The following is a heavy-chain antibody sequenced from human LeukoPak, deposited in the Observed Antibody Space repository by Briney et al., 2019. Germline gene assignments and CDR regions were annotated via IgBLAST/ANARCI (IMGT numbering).Heavy chain of an antibody. Sequence: GGSLGLSCAASGFTFSSYAMRWVRQGPGKGLEWVSAISGSGGSTYYADSVKGRFTISRDNSKNTLYLQMNSLRAEDTAVYYCAKATAQIDYWGQGTLVTVSS. CDR2: ISGSGGST. CDR3: AKATAQIDY. V-gene: IGHV3-23*01. J-gene: IGHJ4*02. CDR1: GFTFSSYA.